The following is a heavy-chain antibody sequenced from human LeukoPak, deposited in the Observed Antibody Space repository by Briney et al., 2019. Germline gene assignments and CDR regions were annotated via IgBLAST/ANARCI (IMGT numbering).Heavy chain of an antibody. CDR3: ATLIVVVVAATHDAFDI. CDR1: GFTFSSYE. J-gene: IGHJ3*02. CDR2: ISSSGSTI. Sequence: PGGSLRLSCAASGFTFSSYEMNWVRQAPGKGLEWVSYISSSGSTIYYADSVKGRFTISRDNAKNSLYLQMNSLRAEDTAVYYCATLIVVVVAATHDAFDIWGQGTMVTVSS. D-gene: IGHD2-15*01. V-gene: IGHV3-48*03.